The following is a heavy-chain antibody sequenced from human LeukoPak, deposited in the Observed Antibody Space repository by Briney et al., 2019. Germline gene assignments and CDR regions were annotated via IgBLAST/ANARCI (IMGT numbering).Heavy chain of an antibody. V-gene: IGHV3-15*01. CDR3: TTEPWFGELPYFDY. CDR1: GFTFSNAW. CDR2: IKSKTDGGTT. D-gene: IGHD3-10*01. J-gene: IGHJ4*02. Sequence: GGSLRLSCAASGFTFSNAWMSWVRQAPGKGLEWVGRIKSKTDGGTTDYAAPVKGRFTISRDDSKNTLYLQMNSLKTEDTAVYYCTTEPWFGELPYFDYWGQGTLVTVSS.